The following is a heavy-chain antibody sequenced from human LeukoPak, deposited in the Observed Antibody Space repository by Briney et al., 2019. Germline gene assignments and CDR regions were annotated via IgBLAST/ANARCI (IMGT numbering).Heavy chain of an antibody. CDR3: AIFSFGELSLFDY. Sequence: PSETLSLTCTVSGGSISSYYWSWIRQPAGKGLEWIGRIYTSGSTNYNPPLKSRGTMSVDTSQTQFSLKLSSVTAADTAVYYCAIFSFGELSLFDYWGQGTLVTVSS. D-gene: IGHD3-10*01. V-gene: IGHV4-4*07. CDR2: IYTSGST. CDR1: GGSISSYY. J-gene: IGHJ4*02.